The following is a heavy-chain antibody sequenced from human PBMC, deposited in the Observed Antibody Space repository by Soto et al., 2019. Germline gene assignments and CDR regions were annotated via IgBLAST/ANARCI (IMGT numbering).Heavy chain of an antibody. J-gene: IGHJ6*02. CDR3: ARAECSSPNGIPADYSYGFDG. CDR2: INTAGSTN. D-gene: IGHD2-2*01. Sequence: GGSLRLSCAASGFTFSNFEMHWVRQAPGKGLGWVSYINTAGSTNYYADSVQGCFTISRDNARNSLFLQMHSLSSEDTAVYYCARAECSSPNGIPADYSYGFDGGGQGTMVTVAS. V-gene: IGHV3-48*03. CDR1: GFTFSNFE.